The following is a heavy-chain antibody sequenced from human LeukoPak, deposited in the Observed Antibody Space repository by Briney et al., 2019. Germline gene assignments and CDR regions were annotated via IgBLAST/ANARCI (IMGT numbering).Heavy chain of an antibody. CDR1: GFTFSSFG. V-gene: IGHV3-33*01. D-gene: IGHD1-26*01. J-gene: IGHJ4*02. Sequence: GGSLRLSCAASGFTFSSFGMHWVRQAPGKGLEWVAIIWHDGSNKYYADSVKGRFTISRDNSKNTLYLQMNSLRAEDTAVYYCARASSGSLDYWGQGTLVTVSS. CDR3: ARASSGSLDY. CDR2: IWHDGSNK.